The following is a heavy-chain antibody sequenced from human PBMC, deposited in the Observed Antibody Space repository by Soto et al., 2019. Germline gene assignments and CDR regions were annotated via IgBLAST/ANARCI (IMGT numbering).Heavy chain of an antibody. V-gene: IGHV3-11*06. CDR2: ISSTTTNSYT. J-gene: IGHJ4*02. CDR3: AKVPLPYFDWYYFDY. Sequence: GGSLRLSCAASGFTFSDYFMSWIRQAPGGGLEWVSYISSTTTNSYTSYADSVKGRFTISRDNAENLVYLHMNSLRAEDTAVYYCAKVPLPYFDWYYFDYWGQGTLVTVSS. CDR1: GFTFSDYF. D-gene: IGHD3-9*01.